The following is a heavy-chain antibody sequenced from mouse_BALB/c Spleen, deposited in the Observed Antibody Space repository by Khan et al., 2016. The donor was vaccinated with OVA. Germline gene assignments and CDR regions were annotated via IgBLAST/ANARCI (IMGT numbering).Heavy chain of an antibody. Sequence: QIQLVQSGPEVKKPGETVKISCKASGYPFTNFGMNWVRQAPGKGLKWMGWINTYTGEPTYNHDFKGRFAFSLETSSSTAYLQINNLKNEDTATYVCGRGGYSGNIDSWGQGTSVTVAS. V-gene: IGHV9-3-1*01. J-gene: IGHJ4*01. CDR2: INTYTGEP. CDR1: GYPFTNFG. CDR3: GRGGYSGNIDS.